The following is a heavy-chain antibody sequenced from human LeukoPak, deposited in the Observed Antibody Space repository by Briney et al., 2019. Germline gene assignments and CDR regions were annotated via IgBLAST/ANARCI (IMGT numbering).Heavy chain of an antibody. CDR2: INTEGKTT. CDR1: GFTFSSYW. D-gene: IGHD1-26*01. J-gene: IGHJ2*01. Sequence: GGSLRLSCVASGFTFSSYWMYWVRQAPANGLVWVSRINTEGKTTHYADSVKGRFIISRDNAKITLYLEMNSLRAEDTAVYYCARDPGSYAHDWYFDLWGRGTLVTVSS. V-gene: IGHV3-74*01. CDR3: ARDPGSYAHDWYFDL.